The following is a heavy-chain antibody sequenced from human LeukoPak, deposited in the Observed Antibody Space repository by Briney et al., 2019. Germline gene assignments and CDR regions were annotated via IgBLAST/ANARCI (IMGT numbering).Heavy chain of an antibody. V-gene: IGHV3-7*01. CDR2: INQDGSEQ. D-gene: IGHD1-26*01. CDR3: AREEWELGTPDFDY. J-gene: IGHJ4*02. Sequence: GGSLRLSCAASGFTFSSYWMSWVRQAPGKGLEWVANINQDGSEQYYVDSVKGRFTISRDNAKNSLYLQMNSLRAEDTAVYYCAREEWELGTPDFDYWGQGTLVTVSS. CDR1: GFTFSSYW.